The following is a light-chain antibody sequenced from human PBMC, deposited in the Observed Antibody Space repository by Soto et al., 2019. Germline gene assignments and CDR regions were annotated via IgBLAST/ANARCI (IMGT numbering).Light chain of an antibody. V-gene: IGLV2-8*01. J-gene: IGLJ1*01. CDR3: TSYAGGNNV. CDR2: EVN. CDR1: SSDVGAYNF. Sequence: QSALTQPPSASGSPGQSVTISCTGTSSDVGAYNFVSWYQQYPGKVPKLMVYEVNKRPSGVPDRFSGSKSGNTASLTVSGLQAEDEADYYCTSYAGGNNVFGTGTNLTVL.